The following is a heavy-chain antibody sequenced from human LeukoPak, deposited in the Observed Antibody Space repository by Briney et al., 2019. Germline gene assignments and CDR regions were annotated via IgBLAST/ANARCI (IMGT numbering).Heavy chain of an antibody. CDR1: GFTFSSYA. Sequence: GGSLRLSCAGSGFTFSSYAMTWVRQAPGKGLEWVSYISSSSSTIYYADSVKGRFTISRDNAKNSLYLQMNSLRDEDTAVYYCARVRGDDYGDSFDYWGQGTLVTVSS. CDR2: ISSSSSTI. V-gene: IGHV3-48*02. D-gene: IGHD4-17*01. J-gene: IGHJ4*02. CDR3: ARVRGDDYGDSFDY.